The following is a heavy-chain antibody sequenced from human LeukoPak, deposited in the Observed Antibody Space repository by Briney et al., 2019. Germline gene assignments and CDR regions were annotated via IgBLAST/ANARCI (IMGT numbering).Heavy chain of an antibody. J-gene: IGHJ4*02. Sequence: GASLRLSCAASGFTFSSYAMSWVRQAPGKGLEWVSAISGSGGSTYYADSVKGRFTISRDNSKNTLYLQMNSLRAEDTAVYYCAKDSVLLWFGELLPTLDYWGQGILVTVSS. D-gene: IGHD3-10*01. V-gene: IGHV3-23*01. CDR2: ISGSGGST. CDR1: GFTFSSYA. CDR3: AKDSVLLWFGELLPTLDY.